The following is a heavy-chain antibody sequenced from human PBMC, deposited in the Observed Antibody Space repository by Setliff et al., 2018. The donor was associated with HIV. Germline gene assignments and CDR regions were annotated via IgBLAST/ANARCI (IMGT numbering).Heavy chain of an antibody. V-gene: IGHV3-21*01. CDR3: ARVEPGGSQAFDI. Sequence: GGSLRLSCAASGFTFSSYSMNWVRQAPGKGLEWVSSISSSSSYIYYADSVKGRFTIARDNAKNSLYLQMNSLRAEDTAVYYCARVEPGGSQAFDIWGQGTMVTVSS. CDR1: GFTFSSYS. J-gene: IGHJ3*02. D-gene: IGHD3-10*01. CDR2: ISSSSSYI.